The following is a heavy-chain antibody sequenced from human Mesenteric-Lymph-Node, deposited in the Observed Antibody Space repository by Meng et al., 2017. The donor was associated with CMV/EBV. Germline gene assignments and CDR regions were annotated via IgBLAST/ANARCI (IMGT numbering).Heavy chain of an antibody. CDR2: IFYTGST. Sequence: SGDSISTSSYYCGWLRQPPGKGLEWIGSIFYTGSTYYNPSLTSRVTISVDTSKNQFSLKLSSVTAADTAVYYCAPYYYGSGTYYYFDYWGQGTLAPSPQ. V-gene: IGHV4-39*01. CDR1: GDSISTSSYY. D-gene: IGHD3-10*01. J-gene: IGHJ4*02. CDR3: APYYYGSGTYYYFDY.